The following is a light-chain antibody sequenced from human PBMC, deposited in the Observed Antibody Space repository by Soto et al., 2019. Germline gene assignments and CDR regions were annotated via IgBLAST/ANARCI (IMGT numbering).Light chain of an antibody. J-gene: IGKJ1*01. V-gene: IGKV3-20*01. Sequence: EIVVTQSPGTLSLSPGERATLSCRASQSVSNNYLAWYQQKPGQAPRLLIYGASNRATGIPDRCSGSGSGTDFTLTISRLEPEDFAVYDCQQDGSSGTFGQGTKVEIK. CDR1: QSVSNNY. CDR2: GAS. CDR3: QQDGSSGT.